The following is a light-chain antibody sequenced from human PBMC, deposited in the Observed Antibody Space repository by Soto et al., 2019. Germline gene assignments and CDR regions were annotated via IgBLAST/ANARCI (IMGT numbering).Light chain of an antibody. J-gene: IGLJ2*01. CDR1: SSNIGAGYD. CDR3: QSYDSSLSGPVV. CDR2: GNS. V-gene: IGLV1-40*01. Sequence: QSVLTQPPSVSGAPGQRVTISCTGSSSNIGAGYDVHWYQQLPGTAPKLLIYGNSNRPSGVPDRFSGSKSGTSASLAITGRQAEDGADYYCQSYDSSLSGPVVFGGGTKRTVL.